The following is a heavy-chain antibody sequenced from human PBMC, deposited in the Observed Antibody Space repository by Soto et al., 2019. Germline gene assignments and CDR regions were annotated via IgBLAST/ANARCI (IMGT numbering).Heavy chain of an antibody. Sequence: QVQLEQSGAEVKKPGSSVKVSCKASGGTLSDHGVAWLRQAPGQGLEWMGGTIPVFNTAKYAQKFQGRVTVIAEKFTNIAYMELSSLRSEDTAFYFCARGVYGSGNYYTGPSAFDIWGQGTVVIVSS. V-gene: IGHV1-69*06. CDR2: TIPVFNTA. CDR3: ARGVYGSGNYYTGPSAFDI. J-gene: IGHJ3*02. D-gene: IGHD3-10*01. CDR1: GGTLSDHG.